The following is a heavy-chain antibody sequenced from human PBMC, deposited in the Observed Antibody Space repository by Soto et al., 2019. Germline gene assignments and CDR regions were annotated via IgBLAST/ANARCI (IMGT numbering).Heavy chain of an antibody. Sequence: GGSLRLSCAASGFTFSDYYMSWIRQAPGKGLEWVSYISSSSSYTNYADSVKGRFTTSRDNAKNSLYLQMNSLRAEDTAVYYCARGCRGGDCYDYYYYYGMDVWGQGTTVTVSS. D-gene: IGHD2-21*02. J-gene: IGHJ6*02. CDR2: ISSSSSYT. CDR1: GFTFSDYY. V-gene: IGHV3-11*05. CDR3: ARGCRGGDCYDYYYYYGMDV.